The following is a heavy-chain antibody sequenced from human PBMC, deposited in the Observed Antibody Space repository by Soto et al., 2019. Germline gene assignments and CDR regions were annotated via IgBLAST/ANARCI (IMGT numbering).Heavy chain of an antibody. CDR1: GFTFSSYG. J-gene: IGHJ4*02. V-gene: IGHV3-33*01. CDR3: ARGDLRSGYDILTGHTEYYFDY. Sequence: GGSLRLSCAASGFTFSSYGMHWVRQAPGKGLEWVAVIWYDGSNKYYADSVKGRFTISRDNSKNTLYLQMNSLRAEDTAVYYCARGDLRSGYDILTGHTEYYFDYWGQGTLVTVSS. D-gene: IGHD3-9*01. CDR2: IWYDGSNK.